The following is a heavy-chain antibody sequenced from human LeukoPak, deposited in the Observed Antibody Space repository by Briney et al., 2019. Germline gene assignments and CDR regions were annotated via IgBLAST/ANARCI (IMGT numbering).Heavy chain of an antibody. D-gene: IGHD6-19*01. CDR1: GFTFSSYS. CDR2: ISSSSSYI. V-gene: IGHV3-21*01. J-gene: IGHJ6*02. Sequence: GGSLRLSCAASGFTFSSYSMNWVRQAPGKGLEWVSSISSSSSYIYYADSVKGRFTISRDNAKNSLYLQMNSLRAEDTAVYYCARGTPSSSGWLYYGMDVWGQGTTVTVSS. CDR3: ARGTPSSSGWLYYGMDV.